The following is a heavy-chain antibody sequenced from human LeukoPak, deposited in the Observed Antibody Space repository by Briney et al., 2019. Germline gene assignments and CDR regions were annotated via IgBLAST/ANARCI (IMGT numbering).Heavy chain of an antibody. CDR3: ARVKLGATIDY. CDR1: GFTFSSNV. J-gene: IGHJ4*02. D-gene: IGHD1-26*01. V-gene: IGHV3-23*01. Sequence: GGSLRLSCAASGFTFSSNVMIWVRQAPGKGLEWVSSIPASGGTTYYADSVKGRFTISRDNSKNSLYLQMNSLRAEDTAVYYCARVKLGATIDYWGQGTLVTVSS. CDR2: IPASGGTT.